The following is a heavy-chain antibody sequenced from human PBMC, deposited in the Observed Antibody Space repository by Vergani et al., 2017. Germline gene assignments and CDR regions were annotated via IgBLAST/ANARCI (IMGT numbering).Heavy chain of an antibody. V-gene: IGHV3-23*01. Sequence: EVQLLESGGGLVQPGGSLRLSCEASGFSFPGYAMSWVRQAPGKGLEWVSSVSGSSANPYYADSVKGRFIISRDNSKNTLHLEMHSLRADDTSVYYCTKGSRGYTCYFFDYWGQGTLATVS. D-gene: IGHD2-21*01. CDR1: GFSFPGYA. CDR2: VSGSSANP. J-gene: IGHJ4*02. CDR3: TKGSRGYTCYFFDY.